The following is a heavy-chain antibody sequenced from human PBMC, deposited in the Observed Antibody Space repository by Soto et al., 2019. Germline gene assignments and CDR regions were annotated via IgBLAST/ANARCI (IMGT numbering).Heavy chain of an antibody. D-gene: IGHD3-22*01. CDR1: GYKFSTYW. V-gene: IGHV5-51*01. CDR2: IYPGDSDT. J-gene: IGHJ4*02. Sequence: GESLKISCKGSGYKFSTYWIGWVRQMPGKGLEWMGVIYPGDSDTRYSPSFQGQVSISVDKSTSTAYLRWSSLKASDTATYYCVRPDIPSRSSGYQYPFDFWGQGTQVTVSS. CDR3: VRPDIPSRSSGYQYPFDF.